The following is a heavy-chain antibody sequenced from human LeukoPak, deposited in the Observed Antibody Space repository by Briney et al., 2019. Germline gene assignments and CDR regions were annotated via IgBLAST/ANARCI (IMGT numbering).Heavy chain of an antibody. CDR2: MYSSGST. CDR1: XGSVNSGNYY. Sequence: TLSLXXTVFXGSVNSGNYYWAWIRQPPGKGLECIGYMYSSGSTTYNPSLKSRVTISVDTSKNQFSLKLSSVTAADTAVYYCARGGSYPIIEYWGQGTLVTVSS. CDR3: ARGGSYPIIEY. D-gene: IGHD3-10*01. J-gene: IGHJ4*02. V-gene: IGHV4-61*01.